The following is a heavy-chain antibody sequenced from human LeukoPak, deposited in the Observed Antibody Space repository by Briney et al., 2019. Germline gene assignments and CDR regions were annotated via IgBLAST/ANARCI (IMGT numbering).Heavy chain of an antibody. CDR3: ARSAARVLWFGEPALDY. V-gene: IGHV1-2*02. J-gene: IGHJ4*02. CDR1: GYTFTGYY. CDR2: INPNSGGT. D-gene: IGHD3-10*01. Sequence: ASVKVSCKASGYTFTGYYMHWLRQAPAQGLEWMGGINPNSGGTNYAQKFQGRVTMTRDTSISTAYMELSRLRSDDTTVYYCARSAARVLWFGEPALDYWGQGTLVTVSS.